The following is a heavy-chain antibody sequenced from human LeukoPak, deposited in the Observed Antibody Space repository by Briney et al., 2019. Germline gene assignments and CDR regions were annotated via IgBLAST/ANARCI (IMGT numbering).Heavy chain of an antibody. Sequence: ASVNVSCKASGYTFTSYGISWVRQAPGQGLEWMGWISAYNGNTNYAQKLQGRVTMTTDTSTSTAYMELRSLRSDDTAVYYCARASLGYCSSTSCYSEAPYYMDVWGKGTTVTVSS. D-gene: IGHD2-2*02. J-gene: IGHJ6*03. V-gene: IGHV1-18*01. CDR3: ARASLGYCSSTSCYSEAPYYMDV. CDR2: ISAYNGNT. CDR1: GYTFTSYG.